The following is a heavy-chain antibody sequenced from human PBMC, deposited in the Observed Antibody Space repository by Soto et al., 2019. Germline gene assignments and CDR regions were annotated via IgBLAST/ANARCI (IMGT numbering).Heavy chain of an antibody. CDR3: AREIVTAGGNNNFDP. CDR2: VYHTGDT. D-gene: IGHD2-21*02. J-gene: IGHJ5*02. CDR1: GGTVASSHW. V-gene: IGHV4-4*02. Sequence: PSETLSLTCCVSGGTVASSHWWRWVRQSPGRGLEWIGNVYHTGDTNFNPSLQSRVTFSVDKSNNQFSLRLTSVTAADTAVYFCAREIVTAGGNNNFDPWG.